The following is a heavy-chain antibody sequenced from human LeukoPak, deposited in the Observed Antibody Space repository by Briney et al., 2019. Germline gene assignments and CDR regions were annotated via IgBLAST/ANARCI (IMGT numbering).Heavy chain of an antibody. D-gene: IGHD3-10*01. V-gene: IGHV3-49*03. Sequence: GGSLRLSCAVSGFTFSTYVMSWFRQAPGKGLEWVGFIRSKAYGGTTDYAASVKGRFTISRDDSKSVASLQMNSLKTEDTAVYYCARDGPGSGSPDDYWGQGTLVTVSS. CDR2: IRSKAYGGTT. J-gene: IGHJ4*02. CDR3: ARDGPGSGSPDDY. CDR1: GFTFSTYV.